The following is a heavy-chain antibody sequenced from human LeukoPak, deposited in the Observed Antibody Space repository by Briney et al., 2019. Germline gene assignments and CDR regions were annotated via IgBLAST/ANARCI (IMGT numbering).Heavy chain of an antibody. V-gene: IGHV1-2*02. J-gene: IGHJ4*02. CDR2: INPNSGGT. CDR1: GYTFTGYY. CDR3: ATLAYGGGVDY. Sequence: ASVKVSCKASGYTFTGYYMHWVRQAPGQGLEWMGWINPNSGGTNYAQKFQGRVTMTRNTSISTAYMELSSLRSEDTAVYYCATLAYGGGVDYWGQGTLVTVSS. D-gene: IGHD3-16*01.